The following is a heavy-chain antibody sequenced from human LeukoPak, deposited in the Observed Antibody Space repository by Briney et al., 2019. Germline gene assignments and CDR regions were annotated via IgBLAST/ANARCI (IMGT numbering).Heavy chain of an antibody. V-gene: IGHV1-2*02. D-gene: IGHD6-19*01. CDR3: ARTLSSGWDR. J-gene: IGHJ5*02. CDR1: GYTFVGFF. CDR2: IDPNSGVT. Sequence: ASVKVSCKASGYTFVGFFMHWVRQAPGQGPEWMGWIDPNSGVTNYAQKFRDRVTLTRDTSISTAYMELTRLTSDDTALYYCARTLSSGWDRWGQGTLVTVSS.